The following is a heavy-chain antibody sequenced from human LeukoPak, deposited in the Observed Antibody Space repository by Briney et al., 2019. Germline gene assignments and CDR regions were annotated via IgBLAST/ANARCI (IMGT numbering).Heavy chain of an antibody. CDR3: ARPLVTLKDYYYGMDV. D-gene: IGHD3-9*01. CDR2: INPSGGST. J-gene: IGHJ6*02. V-gene: IGHV1-46*01. Sequence: ASVEVSCRASGYTFTSYYLRWVRQAPGQGLEWMGVINPSGGSTSSAQKFQGRVTMTRDTSTSTVYMELSSLRSEDTAVYYCARPLVTLKDYYYGMDVWGQGTTVTVSS. CDR1: GYTFTSYY.